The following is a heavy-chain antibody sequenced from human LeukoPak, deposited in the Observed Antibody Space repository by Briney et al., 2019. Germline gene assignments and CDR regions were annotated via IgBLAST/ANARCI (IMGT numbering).Heavy chain of an antibody. J-gene: IGHJ4*02. Sequence: ASVKVSCMPSGYTFTAYYIHWVRQAPGQGLEWMGWINPNGGGTNYAQTFQGRVTMTGDTSINTAYMELSRLTSDDTAVYYCARGDIYLDYWGQGTLVTVSS. CDR1: GYTFTAYY. CDR3: ARGDIYLDY. V-gene: IGHV1-2*02. CDR2: INPNGGGT.